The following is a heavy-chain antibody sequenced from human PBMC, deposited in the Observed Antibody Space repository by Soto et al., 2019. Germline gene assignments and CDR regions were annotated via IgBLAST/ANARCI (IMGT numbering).Heavy chain of an antibody. J-gene: IGHJ6*02. CDR2: IIPIFGTA. V-gene: IGHV1-69*13. CDR1: GGTFSSYA. CDR3: ARESPPSYDILTGDNYYYGMDV. Sequence: ASVKVSCKASGGTFSSYAISWVRQAPGQGLEWMGGIIPIFGTANYAQKFQGRVTITADESTSTAYMELSSLRSEDTAVYYCARESPPSYDILTGDNYYYGMDVWGQGTTVTVS. D-gene: IGHD3-9*01.